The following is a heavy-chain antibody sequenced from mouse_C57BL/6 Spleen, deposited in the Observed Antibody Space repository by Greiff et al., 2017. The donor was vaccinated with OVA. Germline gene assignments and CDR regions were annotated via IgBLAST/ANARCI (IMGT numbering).Heavy chain of an antibody. CDR2: ISSGSSTI. Sequence: DVQLVESGGGLVKPGGSLKLSCAASGFTFSDYGMHWVRQAPEKGLEWVAYISSGSSTIYYADTVKGRFTISRDNAKNTLFLQMTSLRSEDTAMYYCARRYYDYEGYYAMDYWGQGTSVTVSS. CDR1: GFTFSDYG. CDR3: ARRYYDYEGYYAMDY. D-gene: IGHD2-4*01. V-gene: IGHV5-17*01. J-gene: IGHJ4*01.